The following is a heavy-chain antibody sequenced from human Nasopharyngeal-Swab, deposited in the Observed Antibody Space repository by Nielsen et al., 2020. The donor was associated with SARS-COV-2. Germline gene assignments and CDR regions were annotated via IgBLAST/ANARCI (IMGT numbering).Heavy chain of an antibody. CDR1: GYTFTSYA. Sequence: ASVNVSCKASGYTFTSYAMNWVRQAPGQGLEWMGWINTNTGNPTYAQGFTGRFVFSLGTSVSTAYLQISSLKAEDTAVYYFARDRITMVRGAFDYWGQGTLVTVSS. J-gene: IGHJ4*02. CDR3: ARDRITMVRGAFDY. D-gene: IGHD3-10*01. V-gene: IGHV7-4-1*02. CDR2: INTNTGNP.